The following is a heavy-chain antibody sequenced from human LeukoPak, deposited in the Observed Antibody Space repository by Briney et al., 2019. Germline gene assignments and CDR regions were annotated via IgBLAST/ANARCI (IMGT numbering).Heavy chain of an antibody. J-gene: IGHJ4*02. CDR2: INAGNGNT. D-gene: IGHD3-22*01. V-gene: IGHV1-3*01. CDR3: ARVDYYDSSGYYYFDY. Sequence: ASVKVSCKASGYTFTSYAMHWVRQAPGQRLEWMGWINAGNGNTKYSQKFQGRVIITRDTSASTAYMELSSLRSEDTAVYYCARVDYYDSSGYYYFDYWGQGTLVTVSS. CDR1: GYTFTSYA.